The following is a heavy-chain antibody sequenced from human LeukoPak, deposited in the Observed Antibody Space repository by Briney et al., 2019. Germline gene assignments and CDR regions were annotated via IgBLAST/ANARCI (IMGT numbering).Heavy chain of an antibody. CDR3: AREPAGHYYGSGSSFDY. Sequence: GGSLRLACTASGFTFSTYWMSWVRQAPGKGREWVANTREDGREKSYVDPVKGRFTISREKAKNSLYLPMNSLRAEDTAVYYCAREPAGHYYGSGSSFDYWGQGTLVTVSS. CDR2: TREDGREK. V-gene: IGHV3-7*01. D-gene: IGHD3-10*01. J-gene: IGHJ4*02. CDR1: GFTFSTYW.